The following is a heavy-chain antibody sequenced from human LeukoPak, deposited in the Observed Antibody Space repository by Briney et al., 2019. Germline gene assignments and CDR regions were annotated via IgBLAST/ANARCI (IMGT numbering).Heavy chain of an antibody. J-gene: IGHJ3*02. D-gene: IGHD3-3*01. CDR1: EFAFSSFT. CDR2: ISSRNSYI. V-gene: IGHV3-21*01. Sequence: GGSLRLSCAASEFAFSSFTINWVRQAPGKGLEWVSSISSRNSYIYYADSLKGRFTIPRDNAKNSLFLQMNSLRAEDTAVYYCARVRFLEWLTADDAFDIWGQGTMVTVSS. CDR3: ARVRFLEWLTADDAFDI.